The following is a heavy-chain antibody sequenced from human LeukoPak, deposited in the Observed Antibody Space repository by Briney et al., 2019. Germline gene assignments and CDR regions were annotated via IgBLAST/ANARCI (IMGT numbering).Heavy chain of an antibody. CDR1: GFSLTTTAVG. D-gene: IGHD3-16*02. CDR2: ISWDDDK. V-gene: IGHV2-5*02. J-gene: IGHJ4*02. CDR3: ARKISLGELSLFDY. Sequence: SGPTPVHPTQILTLTCTFSGFSLTTTAVGVAWIRQPPGKALVWLALISWDDDKRYSPSLKSRLTITKDTSNNQVILRLTNVDPVDTATYYCARKISLGELSLFDYWGQGILVTVSS.